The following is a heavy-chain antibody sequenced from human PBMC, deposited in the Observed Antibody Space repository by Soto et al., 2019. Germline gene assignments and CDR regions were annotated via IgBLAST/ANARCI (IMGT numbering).Heavy chain of an antibody. Sequence: QVQLQESGPGLVKPSQTLSLTCTVSGGSISSGGYYWSWIRQHPGKGLEWIGYIYYSVSTYYNPSLKSRVTISVDTSKNQFSLKLSSVTAADTAVYYCAREGGAAAQLEYYFDYWGQGTLVTVSS. V-gene: IGHV4-31*03. CDR3: AREGGAAAQLEYYFDY. D-gene: IGHD6-13*01. CDR1: GGSISSGGYY. J-gene: IGHJ4*02. CDR2: IYYSVST.